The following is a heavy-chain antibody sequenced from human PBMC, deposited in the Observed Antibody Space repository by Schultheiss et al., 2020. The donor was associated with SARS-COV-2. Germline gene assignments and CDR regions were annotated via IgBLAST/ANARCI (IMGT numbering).Heavy chain of an antibody. CDR2: INWNGGST. D-gene: IGHD5-18*01. CDR1: GFTFDDYG. J-gene: IGHJ4*02. Sequence: GESLKISCAASGFTFDDYGMSWVRQAPGKGLEWVSGINWNGGSTGYADSVKGRFTISRDNAKNSLYLQMNSLRAEDTAVYYCATLVYTAMVTRGGIDYWGQGTLVTVSS. CDR3: ATLVYTAMVTRGGIDY. V-gene: IGHV3-20*04.